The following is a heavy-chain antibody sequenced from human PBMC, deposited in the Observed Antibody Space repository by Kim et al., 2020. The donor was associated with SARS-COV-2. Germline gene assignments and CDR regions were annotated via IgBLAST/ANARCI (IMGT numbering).Heavy chain of an antibody. CDR3: AKDNKGGYNYGSFDY. V-gene: IGHV3-23*01. J-gene: IGHJ4*02. D-gene: IGHD5-18*01. CDR2: IGASDGKT. CDR1: GFTFSSYA. Sequence: GGSLRLSCAASGFTFSSYAMNWVRQAPGKGLEWVSGIGASDGKTYYPDSVKGRFTISRDNSKNTLYLQMNSLRAEDTAVYYCAKDNKGGYNYGSFDYWGQGARVTV.